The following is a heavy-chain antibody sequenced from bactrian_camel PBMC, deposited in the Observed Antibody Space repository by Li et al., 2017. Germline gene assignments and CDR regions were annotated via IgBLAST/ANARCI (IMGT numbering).Heavy chain of an antibody. D-gene: IGHD6*01. CDR2: INSAGRST. Sequence: VQLVESGGGLVQPGGSLRLSCAASGRTFSRYDMSWVRQAPGKGLEWASAINSAGRSTYYADSVKGRFTISKDNDRNTLALQMNSLISEDTAVYYCVNGGGDWYRDLAYWGQGTQVTVS. CDR3: VNGGGDWYRDLAY. CDR1: GRTFSRYD. J-gene: IGHJ6*01. V-gene: IGHV3S40*01.